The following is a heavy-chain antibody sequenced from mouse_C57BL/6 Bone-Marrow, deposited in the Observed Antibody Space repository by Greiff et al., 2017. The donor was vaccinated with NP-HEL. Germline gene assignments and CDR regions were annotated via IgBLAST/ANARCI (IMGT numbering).Heavy chain of an antibody. J-gene: IGHJ4*01. D-gene: IGHD1-1*01. CDR2: IDPSDSYT. CDR1: GYTFTSYW. CDR3: SRSGTTVVAPYRDAMDY. Sequence: QVQLQQPGAELVMPGASVKLSCKASGYTFTSYWMHWVKQRPGQGLEWIGEIDPSDSYTNYNQKVKGKSTLTVDKSSSTAYMQLRILTSEDSAVYYCSRSGTTVVAPYRDAMDYWGQGTSVTVSA. V-gene: IGHV1-69*01.